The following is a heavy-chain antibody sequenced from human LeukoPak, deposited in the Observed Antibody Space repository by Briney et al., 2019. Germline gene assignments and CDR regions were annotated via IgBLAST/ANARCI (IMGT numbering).Heavy chain of an antibody. CDR3: ARTITVYSGYDYVRWFDP. D-gene: IGHD5-12*01. J-gene: IGHJ5*02. CDR2: ISSSGSTI. CDR1: GFTFSDYY. V-gene: IGHV3-11*04. Sequence: GGSLRLSCAASGFTFSDYYMSWIRQAPGKGLEWVSYISSSGSTIYYADSVKGRFTISRDNAKNSLYLQMNSLRAEDTAVYYCARTITVYSGYDYVRWFDPWGQGTLVTVSS.